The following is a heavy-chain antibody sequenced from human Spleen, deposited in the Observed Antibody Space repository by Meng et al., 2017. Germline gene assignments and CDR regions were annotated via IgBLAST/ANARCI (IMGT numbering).Heavy chain of an antibody. V-gene: IGHV3-9*01. CDR2: ISWNGGSI. Sequence: LSLTCAASGFTFDDYAMHWVRQAPGKGLEWVSGISWNGGSIGYADSVKGRFTISRDNAKNSLYLQMNSLRTEDTALYYCTKDKEPSVAGGLHKWFDPWGQGTLVTVSS. CDR1: GFTFDDYA. CDR3: TKDKEPSVAGGLHKWFDP. D-gene: IGHD6-19*01. J-gene: IGHJ5*02.